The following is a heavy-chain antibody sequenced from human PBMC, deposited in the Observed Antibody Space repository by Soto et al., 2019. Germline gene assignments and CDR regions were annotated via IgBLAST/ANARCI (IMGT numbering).Heavy chain of an antibody. CDR2: ISSSSSVI. Sequence: EVQLVESGGGLVQPGGSLRLSCATSGFILSDCAMNWVRQAPGKGLEWVSYISSSSSVIDYADSVKGRFTVSRDNARNSLYLQMNSLRVEDTAVYYCARDLSWGSNWYYYMDVWGKGTTGTVSS. CDR3: ARDLSWGSNWYYYMDV. CDR1: GFILSDCA. D-gene: IGHD7-27*01. V-gene: IGHV3-48*01. J-gene: IGHJ6*03.